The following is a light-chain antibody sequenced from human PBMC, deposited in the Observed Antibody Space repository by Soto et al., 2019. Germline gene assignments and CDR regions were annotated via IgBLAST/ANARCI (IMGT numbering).Light chain of an antibody. CDR1: NSDVGAYTS. V-gene: IGLV2-11*01. CDR3: FSYTASDMWV. J-gene: IGLJ3*02. Sequence: QSVLTQPRSVSGSPGQSVTISCTGTNSDVGAYTSVSWYQQLPGKAPNLIISAVSYRPSGVPDRFSGSKSGNTASLTISGLQTEDEADYYCFSYTASDMWVFGGGTKVTVL. CDR2: AVS.